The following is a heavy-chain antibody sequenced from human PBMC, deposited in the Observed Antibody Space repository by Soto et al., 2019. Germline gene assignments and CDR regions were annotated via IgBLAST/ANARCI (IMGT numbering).Heavy chain of an antibody. J-gene: IGHJ5*02. Sequence: SETLSLTCTVSGGSISSGGYYWSWIRQHPGKGLEWIGHIYYSGSTYYNPSLKSRVTISVDTSKNQFSLKLSSVTAADTAVYYCARFIRLTTHFHWFDPWGQGTLVTVSS. CDR2: IYYSGST. CDR1: GGSISSGGYY. D-gene: IGHD4-4*01. CDR3: ARFIRLTTHFHWFDP. V-gene: IGHV4-31*03.